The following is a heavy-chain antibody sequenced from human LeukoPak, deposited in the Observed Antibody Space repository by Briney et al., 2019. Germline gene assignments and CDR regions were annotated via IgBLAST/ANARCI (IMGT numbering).Heavy chain of an antibody. J-gene: IGHJ4*02. CDR2: IYPGDSDT. CDR3: ARYITTAMVTNYFDY. Sequence: GESLKISCKGSGYSFTSYWIGWVRQMPGKGLEWMGIIYPGDSDTRYSPPFQGQVTISPDKSISTAYLQWSSLKASDTAMYYCARYITTAMVTNYFDYWGQGNLVTVSS. V-gene: IGHV5-51*01. D-gene: IGHD5-18*01. CDR1: GYSFTSYW.